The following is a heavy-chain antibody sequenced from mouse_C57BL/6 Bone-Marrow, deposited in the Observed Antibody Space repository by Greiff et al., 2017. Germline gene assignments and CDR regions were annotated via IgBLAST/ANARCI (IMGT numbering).Heavy chain of an antibody. V-gene: IGHV1-81*01. CDR1: GYTFTSYG. D-gene: IGHD1-1*01. CDR2: IYPRSGNT. J-gene: IGHJ4*01. CDR3: ARVDYYGSSQCFYAMDY. Sequence: VQLQEPGAELAKPGASVKLSCKASGYTFTSYGIRWVKQRTGPGLEWIGEIYPRSGNTYYNEKFKGKATLTADKSSSTAYMQLRSLTSEDSAVXFCARVDYYGSSQCFYAMDYWGQGTSVTVSS.